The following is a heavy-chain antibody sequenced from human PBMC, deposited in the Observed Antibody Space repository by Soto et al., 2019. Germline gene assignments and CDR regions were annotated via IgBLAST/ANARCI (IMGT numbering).Heavy chain of an antibody. V-gene: IGHV4-34*01. J-gene: IGHJ4*02. CDR2: INHSGST. CDR1: GGSFSGYY. D-gene: IGHD6-19*01. Sequence: QVQLQQWGAGLLKPSETLSLTCAVYGGSFSGYYWSWIRQPPGKGLEWIGEINHSGSTNYNTSLKSRVTISVDTSKNQFSLKLSSVTAADTAVYYCARESYSSGWHRSFDYWGQGTLVTVSS. CDR3: ARESYSSGWHRSFDY.